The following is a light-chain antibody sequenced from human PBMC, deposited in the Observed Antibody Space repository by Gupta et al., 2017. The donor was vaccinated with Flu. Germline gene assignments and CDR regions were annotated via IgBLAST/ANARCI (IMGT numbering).Light chain of an antibody. V-gene: IGLV2-11*01. J-gene: IGLJ2*01. CDR2: DVS. CDR1: GSDVGGYNY. Sequence: QSALTQPRSVSGSPGQSVTISCTGTGSDVGGYNYVSWYRQHPGEAPKLIVSDVSKRPAGVPGRFAGSKAGNTASLTISVLQVDEDAYYYSCSYASSYSCVFGGGTQLTVL. CDR3: CSYASSYSCV.